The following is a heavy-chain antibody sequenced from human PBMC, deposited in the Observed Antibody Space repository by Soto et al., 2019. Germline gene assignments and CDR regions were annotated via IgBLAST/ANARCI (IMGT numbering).Heavy chain of an antibody. J-gene: IGHJ6*02. CDR3: ARLGDRGGHYYYGMDV. V-gene: IGHV4-39*01. D-gene: IGHD2-15*01. Sequence: QLQLQESGPGLVKPSETLSLTCTVSGGSISSSSYYWGWIRQPPGKGLEWIGSIYYSGSTYYNPSLKGRVTISVDTSKNQFSLKLSSVTAADTAVYYCARLGDRGGHYYYGMDVWGQGTTVTVSS. CDR2: IYYSGST. CDR1: GGSISSSSYY.